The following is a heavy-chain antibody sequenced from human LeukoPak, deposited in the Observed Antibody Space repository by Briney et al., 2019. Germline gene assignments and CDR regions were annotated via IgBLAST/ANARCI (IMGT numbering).Heavy chain of an antibody. Sequence: PGGSLRLSCAASGFTFSSYSMNWVRQAPGEGLEWVSYISSSGSTKYYADSVKGRFTISRDNAQNSLYLQMNSLRDEDTAVYYCAIEGYCSGGTCYTNWFGTWGQGTLVTVSS. J-gene: IGHJ5*02. CDR2: ISSSGSTK. CDR3: AIEGYCSGGTCYTNWFGT. CDR1: GFTFSSYS. D-gene: IGHD2-15*01. V-gene: IGHV3-48*02.